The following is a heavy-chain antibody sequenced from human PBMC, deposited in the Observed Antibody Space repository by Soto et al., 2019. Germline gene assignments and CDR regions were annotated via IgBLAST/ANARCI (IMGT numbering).Heavy chain of an antibody. D-gene: IGHD5-18*01. CDR1: GGTFSSYA. Sequence: QVQLVQSGAEVKKPGSSVKVSCKASGGTFSSYAISWVRQAPGQGLEWMGGIIPSFGTANYAQKFQGSVTITADESTSTAYMELSSLSAEDTAVYYWARPGNSYGYDYLDYWGQGTLVTVSS. CDR2: IIPSFGTA. CDR3: ARPGNSYGYDYLDY. J-gene: IGHJ4*02. V-gene: IGHV1-69*01.